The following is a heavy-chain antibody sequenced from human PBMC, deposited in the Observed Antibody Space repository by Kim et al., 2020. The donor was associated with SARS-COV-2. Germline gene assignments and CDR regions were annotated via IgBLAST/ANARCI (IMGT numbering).Heavy chain of an antibody. J-gene: IGHJ4*02. D-gene: IGHD1-7*01. V-gene: IGHV1-69*01. Sequence: NYAEKCQGGVTTTAHESTSTAYVELSSLRSEDTAVYYCARGGLELRGFDYWGQGTLVTVSS. CDR3: ARGGLELRGFDY.